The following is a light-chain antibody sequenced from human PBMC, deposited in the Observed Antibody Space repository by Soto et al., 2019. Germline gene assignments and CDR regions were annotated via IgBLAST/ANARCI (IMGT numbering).Light chain of an antibody. Sequence: EIVLTQSPGTLSLSPGERATLSCRASQSVSSSYLAWYQQKPGQAPRLLIYGASSRATGIPDRFSGSGSGTDFTLTISRLEPEDFAVYYCQQYAISPWTFGQGTKVEI. J-gene: IGKJ1*01. CDR3: QQYAISPWT. V-gene: IGKV3-20*01. CDR1: QSVSSSY. CDR2: GAS.